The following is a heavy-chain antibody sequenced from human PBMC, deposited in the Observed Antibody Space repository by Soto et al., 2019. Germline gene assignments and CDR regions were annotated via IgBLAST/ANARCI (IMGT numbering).Heavy chain of an antibody. Sequence: ASVKVSCKASGGTFSSYAISWVRQAPGQGLEWKGGIIPIFGKANYAQKFQGRVTIAADESTSTAYMELRSLRSDDTAVYYCARDTAVADAFDYWGQGTLVTVSS. CDR3: ARDTAVADAFDY. V-gene: IGHV1-69*13. CDR1: GGTFSSYA. D-gene: IGHD6-19*01. CDR2: IIPIFGKA. J-gene: IGHJ4*02.